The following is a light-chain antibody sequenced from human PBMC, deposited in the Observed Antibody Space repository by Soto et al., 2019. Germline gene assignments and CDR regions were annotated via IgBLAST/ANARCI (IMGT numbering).Light chain of an antibody. CDR3: QQYNTYSWT. Sequence: DIQMTQSPSTLSASVGDRVKITCRASQSISSWLAWYQQKPGKAPKLLIYDASTLESGVPSRFSGSGSGTEFTLTISSLQPDDFATYYCQQYNTYSWTFGPGTKVDI. CDR2: DAS. V-gene: IGKV1-5*01. J-gene: IGKJ1*01. CDR1: QSISSW.